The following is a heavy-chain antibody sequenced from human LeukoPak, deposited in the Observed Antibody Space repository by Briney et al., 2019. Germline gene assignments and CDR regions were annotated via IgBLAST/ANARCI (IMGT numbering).Heavy chain of an antibody. Sequence: PGGSLTLSCAASGFTFSGYAMTWVRQAPGKGLEWVSSITGSGDYTYYIDSVKGRFTISRDNSKNILYLQMNSLRGEDTALYYCAKDGLYYDGSAHVYYFDYWGEGTLVAVSS. J-gene: IGHJ4*02. CDR3: AKDGLYYDGSAHVYYFDY. V-gene: IGHV3-23*01. CDR1: GFTFSGYA. CDR2: ITGSGDYT. D-gene: IGHD3-22*01.